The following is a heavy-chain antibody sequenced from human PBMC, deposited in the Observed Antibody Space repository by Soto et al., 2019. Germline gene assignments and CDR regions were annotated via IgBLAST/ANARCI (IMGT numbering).Heavy chain of an antibody. CDR3: ARVYCSTTTCHVQAFDS. D-gene: IGHD2-2*01. J-gene: IGHJ4*02. CDR2: ISIAGDSS. CDR1: GFTFSSYE. Sequence: GGALRLSCAASGFTFSSYEINWVRQAPGKTLEWVSYISIAGDSSYYADSVKSRFTISRDNAKNSLYLQMNSLRVEDTAVYYCARVYCSTTTCHVQAFDSWGQGTLVTVSS. V-gene: IGHV3-48*03.